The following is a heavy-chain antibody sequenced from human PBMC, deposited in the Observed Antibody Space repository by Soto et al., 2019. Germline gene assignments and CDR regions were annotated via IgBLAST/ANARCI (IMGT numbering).Heavy chain of an antibody. J-gene: IGHJ4*02. CDR1: GFTFKTYP. Sequence: QVQLVESGGGVVQPGRSLTVSCAASGFTFKTYPIHWVRQAPGKGLEWVAGISYGSTYKYYADSVRGRFTISRDDSKHTRSLQMNNLTVGDTAVYYCARARSSGWHYLDLWGQGTLVTVSS. D-gene: IGHD6-19*01. CDR3: ARARSSGWHYLDL. CDR2: ISYGSTYK. V-gene: IGHV3-30-3*01.